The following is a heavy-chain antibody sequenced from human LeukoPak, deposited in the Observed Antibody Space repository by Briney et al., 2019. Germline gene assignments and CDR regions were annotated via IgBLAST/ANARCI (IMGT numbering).Heavy chain of an antibody. CDR3: ARDVSSSWADAFDI. D-gene: IGHD6-13*01. Sequence: NPGGSLRLSCAASGFTFSSYSMNWVRQAPGKGLEWVSSISSSSSYIYYADSVKGRFTISRDNAKNSLYLQMNSLRAEDTAVYYCARDVSSSWADAFDIWGQGTMVTVSS. V-gene: IGHV3-21*01. CDR1: GFTFSSYS. CDR2: ISSSSSYI. J-gene: IGHJ3*02.